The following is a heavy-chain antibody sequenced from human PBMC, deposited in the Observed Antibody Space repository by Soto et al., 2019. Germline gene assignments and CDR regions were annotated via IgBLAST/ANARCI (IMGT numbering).Heavy chain of an antibody. J-gene: IGHJ4*02. CDR1: GFTFGNAW. D-gene: IGHD3-9*01. CDR2: IKSKIHGGTT. CDR3: TTVHFDVLTGSFDY. V-gene: IGHV3-15*07. Sequence: EVHLVESGGGLVKPGGSLRLSCAASGFTFGNAWMNWFRQAPGKGLEWVGRIKSKIHGGTTDYAAPVRGRFTISRDDSINMLFLQMNSLKTEDAAVYYCTTVHFDVLTGSFDYWGQGTLVTVSS.